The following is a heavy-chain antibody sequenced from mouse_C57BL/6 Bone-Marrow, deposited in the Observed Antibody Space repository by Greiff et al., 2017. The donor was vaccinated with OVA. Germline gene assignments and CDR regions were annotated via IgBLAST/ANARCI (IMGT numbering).Heavy chain of an antibody. Sequence: DVKLVESGGGLVKPGGSLKLSCAASGFTFSSYAMSWVRQTPEKRLEWVATISDGGSYTYYPDNVKGRFTISRDNAKNNLYLQMSHLKSEVTAMYYCARDEGGNYEAMDYWGQGTSVTVSS. CDR3: ARDEGGNYEAMDY. J-gene: IGHJ4*01. CDR2: ISDGGSYT. D-gene: IGHD2-1*01. V-gene: IGHV5-4*01. CDR1: GFTFSSYA.